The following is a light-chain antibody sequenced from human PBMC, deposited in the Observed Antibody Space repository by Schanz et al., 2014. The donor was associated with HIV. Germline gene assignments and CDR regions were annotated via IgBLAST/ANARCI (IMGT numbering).Light chain of an antibody. CDR2: KHN. Sequence: QSVLTQPPSASGTPGQRVTVSCSGSSSNIGSNYVYWYQQLPGTAPKLLIYKHNQRPSGVPDRFSGSTSGTSASLAISGLQSEDEADYYCAAWDDSLSGYVFGTGTKVTVL. V-gene: IGLV1-47*01. CDR3: AAWDDSLSGYV. CDR1: SSNIGSNY. J-gene: IGLJ1*01.